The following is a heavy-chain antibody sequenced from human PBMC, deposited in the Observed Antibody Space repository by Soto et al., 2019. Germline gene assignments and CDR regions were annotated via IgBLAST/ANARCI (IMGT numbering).Heavy chain of an antibody. CDR3: ARAREYYDILTRYLSYYYYSYMDV. V-gene: IGHV1-8*01. CDR1: GYTFTSYD. CDR2: MNPNSGNT. D-gene: IGHD3-9*01. Sequence: ASVKVSCKASGYTFTSYDINWVRQATGQGLEWMGWMNPNSGNTGYAQKFQGRVTMTRNTSISTAYMELSSLRSEDTAVYYCARAREYYDILTRYLSYYYYSYMDVWGKGTTVTVSS. J-gene: IGHJ6*03.